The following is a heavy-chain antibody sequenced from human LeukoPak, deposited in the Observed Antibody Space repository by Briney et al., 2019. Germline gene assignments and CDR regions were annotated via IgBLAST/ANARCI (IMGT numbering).Heavy chain of an antibody. CDR3: AKDPRTDYGDYGYFQH. Sequence: HPGGSLRLSCAASGFTFSSYSMNWVRQAPGKGLEWVSAISGSGGSTYYADSVKGRFTISRDNSKNTLYLQMNSLRAEDTAVYYCAKDPRTDYGDYGYFQHWGQGTLVTVSS. J-gene: IGHJ1*01. D-gene: IGHD4-17*01. CDR1: GFTFSSYS. CDR2: ISGSGGST. V-gene: IGHV3-23*01.